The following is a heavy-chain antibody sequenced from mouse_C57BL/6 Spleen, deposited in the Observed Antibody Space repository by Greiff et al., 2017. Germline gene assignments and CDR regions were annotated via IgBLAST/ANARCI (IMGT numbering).Heavy chain of an antibody. D-gene: IGHD2-4*01. V-gene: IGHV1-80*01. J-gene: IGHJ2*01. CDR1: GYAFSSYW. CDR3: ARSWDYEGFDY. CDR2: IYPGDGDT. Sequence: QVQLQQSGAELVKPGASVKISCKASGYAFSSYWMNWVKQRPGKGLEWIGQIYPGDGDTNYNGKFKGKATLTADKSSSTAYMQLSSLTSEDSAVYFCARSWDYEGFDYWGQGTTLTVSS.